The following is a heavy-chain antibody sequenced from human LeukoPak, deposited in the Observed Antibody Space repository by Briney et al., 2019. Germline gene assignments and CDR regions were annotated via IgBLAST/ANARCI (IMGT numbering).Heavy chain of an antibody. CDR1: GFTFSGYW. J-gene: IGHJ4*02. V-gene: IGHV3-74*01. Sequence: GGSLRLSCAASGFTFSGYWMHWVRQAPGKGLVWVSHIDSDGSGSSYADSVKGRFTISRDNAKNTLYLQMNSLRAEDTAVYYCARFYCSSTSCLGDYWGQGTLVTVSS. CDR2: IDSDGSGS. D-gene: IGHD2-2*01. CDR3: ARFYCSSTSCLGDY.